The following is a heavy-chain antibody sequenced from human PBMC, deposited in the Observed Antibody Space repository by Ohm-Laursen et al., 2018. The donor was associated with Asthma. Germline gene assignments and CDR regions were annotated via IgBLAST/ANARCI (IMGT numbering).Heavy chain of an antibody. J-gene: IGHJ4*02. CDR3: ASFSSSLFDY. Sequence: SQTLSLTCSVSGGAVSSYSFYWSWVRQPPGKGLEWIGYIYYSGSTYYNPSLKSRVTISVDTSKNQFSLKLSSVTAADTAVYYCASFSSSLFDYWGQGTLVTVSS. CDR2: IYYSGST. V-gene: IGHV4-31*03. CDR1: GGAVSSYSFY. D-gene: IGHD6-6*01.